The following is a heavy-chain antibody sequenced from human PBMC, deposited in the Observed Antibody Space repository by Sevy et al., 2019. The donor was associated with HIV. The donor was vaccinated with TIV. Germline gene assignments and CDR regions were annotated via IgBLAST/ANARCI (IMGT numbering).Heavy chain of an antibody. V-gene: IGHV3-11*05. D-gene: IGHD6-13*01. CDR1: GIIFRDRY. CDR2: ISSRSSEI. Sequence: GGSLRLSCVASGIIFRDRYMSWIRQAPGKGLEWVSFISSRSSEINYADSVKGRFTVSRDNAKNSLYLQMNSLRAEDTAVYYCAGDFMPVASAGTGALGVWGQGTAVTVSS. J-gene: IGHJ6*02. CDR3: AGDFMPVASAGTGALGV.